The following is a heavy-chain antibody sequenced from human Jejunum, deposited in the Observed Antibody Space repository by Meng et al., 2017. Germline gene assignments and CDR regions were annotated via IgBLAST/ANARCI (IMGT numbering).Heavy chain of an antibody. CDR2: IWSDGSKK. CDR1: GISFSTSG. CDR3: ARDRGVRDLNH. V-gene: IGHV3-33*01. J-gene: IGHJ5*02. Sequence: GESGGGVVNPGRSLRLSWVASGISFSTSGMHWVRQVPGKGLEWVAMIWSDGSKKYYADSVKGRFTISRDNSKNTVDLQKDSLRADDTAVYYCARDRGVRDLNHWGQGTLVTVSS. D-gene: IGHD3-10*01.